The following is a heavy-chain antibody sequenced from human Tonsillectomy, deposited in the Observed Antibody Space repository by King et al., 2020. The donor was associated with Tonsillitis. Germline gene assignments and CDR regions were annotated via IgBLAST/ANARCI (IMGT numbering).Heavy chain of an antibody. J-gene: IGHJ6*02. V-gene: IGHV3-30*02. D-gene: IGHD3-9*01. CDR3: AKDMAAISTGYSDYGMVV. Sequence: QLVQSGGGVVQPGGSLRLSCAASGFTFSSYGMHWVRQAPGKGLEWVAFIRYDGSNKNYADSVKGRFTISRDNSKNTLHLQMNSLRGEDTAVYYCAKDMAAISTGYSDYGMVVWGQGTTFTVSS. CDR1: GFTFSSYG. CDR2: IRYDGSNK.